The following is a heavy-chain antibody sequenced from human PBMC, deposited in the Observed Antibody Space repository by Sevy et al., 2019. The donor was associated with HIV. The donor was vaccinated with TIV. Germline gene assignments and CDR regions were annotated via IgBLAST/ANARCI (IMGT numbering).Heavy chain of an antibody. CDR1: GYTFTSYG. J-gene: IGHJ6*02. V-gene: IGHV7-4-1*02. D-gene: IGHD2-2*01. CDR2: INTNTGNP. CDR3: ARTSRGIVVVAAAQHYYGMDV. Sequence: ASVKVSCKASGYTFTSYGMNWVRQAPGQGLEWMGWINTNTGNPTYAQGFTGRFVFSLDTSASTAYLQISSLKAEDTAIYYCARTSRGIVVVAAAQHYYGMDVWGQGTTVTVSS.